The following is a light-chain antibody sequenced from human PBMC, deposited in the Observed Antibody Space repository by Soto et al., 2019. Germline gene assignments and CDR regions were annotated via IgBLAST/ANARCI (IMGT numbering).Light chain of an antibody. J-gene: IGLJ2*01. CDR3: ATWDDDLYTPI. CDR2: SDN. Sequence: QSVLTQPPSASGTPGQRVTISCSGSSFNIGSNSVNWYQQLPGTAPKLLIYSDNQRPSGVPDRFSGSKSGTSASLAITGLRSDDEADYYCATWDDDLYTPIIGGGTKLTVL. V-gene: IGLV1-44*01. CDR1: SFNIGSNS.